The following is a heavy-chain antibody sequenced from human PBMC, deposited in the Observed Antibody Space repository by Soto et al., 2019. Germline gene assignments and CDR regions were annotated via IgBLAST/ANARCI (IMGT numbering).Heavy chain of an antibody. V-gene: IGHV1-2*02. CDR3: ARGHCTTTSCSGADYYYTMDV. Sequence: ASVKVSCKASGYTFTGYYIHWVRQAPGQGLEWMAWINPNSGDTSYAQKSHGRVTMTRNTSNTTAHMELSRLRSDDTAVYYCARGHCTTTSCSGADYYYTMDVWGQGTTVTVSS. D-gene: IGHD2-2*01. CDR1: GYTFTGYY. CDR2: INPNSGDT. J-gene: IGHJ6*02.